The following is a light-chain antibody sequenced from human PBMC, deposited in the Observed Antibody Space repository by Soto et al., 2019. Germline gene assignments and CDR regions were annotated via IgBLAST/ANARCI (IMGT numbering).Light chain of an antibody. CDR3: AAWDDSLNGS. J-gene: IGLJ2*01. V-gene: IGLV1-44*01. CDR2: SNN. CDR1: SSNIGSNT. Sequence: QSVLTQPPSASGTPGQRVTISCSGSSSNIGSNTVNWYQQLPGTAPKLLIYSNNQRPSGVPDRFSGSKSGTSASLAISGLQSEDEADYYCAAWDDSLNGSFGRGTKVTVL.